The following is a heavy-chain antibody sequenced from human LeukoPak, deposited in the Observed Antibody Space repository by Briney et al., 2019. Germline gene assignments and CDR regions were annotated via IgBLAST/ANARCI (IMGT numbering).Heavy chain of an antibody. Sequence: GASVKVSCKASGYTFTSYYMHWVRQAPGQGLEWMGIINPSGGSISYAQKFQGRVTMTRDTSTSTVYMELSSLRSEDTAVYYCARDRVGEYCGGDCYSAFDYWGQGTLVTVSS. J-gene: IGHJ4*02. CDR3: ARDRVGEYCGGDCYSAFDY. CDR2: INPSGGSI. D-gene: IGHD2-21*02. CDR1: GYTFTSYY. V-gene: IGHV1-46*01.